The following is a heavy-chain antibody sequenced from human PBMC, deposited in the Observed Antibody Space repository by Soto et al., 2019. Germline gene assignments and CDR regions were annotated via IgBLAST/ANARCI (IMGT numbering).Heavy chain of an antibody. CDR3: ARRRIVPTTNFDY. Sequence: SETLSLTCTVSGVSITSSSFYWGWIRQPPGKGLEWIGHIFHTGATYYNPTLKSRLRMSVDTSKNQFSLNLSSVTATDTAVYYCARRRIVPTTNFDYWGQGTLVTVSS. CDR1: GVSITSSSFY. D-gene: IGHD1-26*01. V-gene: IGHV4-39*01. CDR2: IFHTGAT. J-gene: IGHJ4*02.